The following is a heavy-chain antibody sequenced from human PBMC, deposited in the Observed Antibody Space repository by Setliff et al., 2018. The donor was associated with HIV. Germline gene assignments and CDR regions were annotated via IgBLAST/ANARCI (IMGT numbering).Heavy chain of an antibody. D-gene: IGHD3-16*01. CDR3: ARDRTAGYHYDYGY. CDR2: VNPSGGST. CDR1: GYTFTSYA. J-gene: IGHJ4*02. Sequence: ASVKVSCKASGYTFTSYAIHWVRQAPGQGLEWLGMVNPSGGSTAYAQKFQGRVTMTRDTSTNTVYMDLSGLRSDDTAVYYCARDRTAGYHYDYGYWGQGTLVTV. V-gene: IGHV1-46*01.